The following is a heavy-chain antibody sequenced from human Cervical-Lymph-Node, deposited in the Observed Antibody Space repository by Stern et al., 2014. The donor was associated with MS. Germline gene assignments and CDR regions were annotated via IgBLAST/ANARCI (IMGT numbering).Heavy chain of an antibody. CDR2: ISGSGSST. J-gene: IGHJ4*02. D-gene: IGHD6-25*01. CDR3: AKGLGSAVLGYFDY. Sequence: EVQLLESGGDLVQPGGSLRLSCAASGFTFSNYAMNWVRQAPGKGLEWVSGISGSGSSTYYADSMKGRFTISRDNFKKTLYLQMNSLRAEDTAVYYCAKGLGSAVLGYFDYWGQGTLVTVSS. V-gene: IGHV3-23*01. CDR1: GFTFSNYA.